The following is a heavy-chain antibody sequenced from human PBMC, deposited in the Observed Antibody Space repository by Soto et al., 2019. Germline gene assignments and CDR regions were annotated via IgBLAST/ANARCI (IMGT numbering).Heavy chain of an antibody. CDR3: ARGPLVITIFGVVIPRNWFDT. CDR2: INHSGST. CDR1: GGSLSGYY. J-gene: IGHJ5*02. V-gene: IGHV4-34*01. Sequence: PSETLSLTCAVYGGSLSGYYWSWIRQPPGKGLEWIGEINHSGSTNYNPSLKSRVTISVDTSKNQFSLKLSSVTAADTAVYYCARGPLVITIFGVVIPRNWFDTWGQGTLVTVSS. D-gene: IGHD3-3*01.